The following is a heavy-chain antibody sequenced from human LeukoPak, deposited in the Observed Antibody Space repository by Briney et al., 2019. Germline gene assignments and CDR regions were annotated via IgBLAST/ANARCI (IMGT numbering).Heavy chain of an antibody. D-gene: IGHD5-24*01. CDR3: ARARDGHINNWFDP. J-gene: IGHJ5*02. Sequence: PSETLSLTCTVSGGSISSDYWSWIRQPPGKGLEWIGNIYYSGSTEYNPSLKSRVTISVDTSKNQFSLKMSSVTAADTAVYYCARARDGHINNWFDPWGQGTLVTVSS. CDR1: GGSISSDY. V-gene: IGHV4-59*01. CDR2: IYYSGST.